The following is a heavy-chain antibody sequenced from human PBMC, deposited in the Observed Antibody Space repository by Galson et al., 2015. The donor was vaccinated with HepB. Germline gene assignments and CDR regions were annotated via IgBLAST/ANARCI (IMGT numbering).Heavy chain of an antibody. Sequence: SLRLSCAASGVTIPSYSMNWVRKAPGKGLEWLAYISAGSTTIYHADSVKGRFPISRDNAKNFLYLHMNSLRGEDTAVYYCARNPSSYDYYNMDVWGHGTTVTVSS. J-gene: IGHJ6*02. CDR1: GVTIPSYS. CDR3: ARNPSSYDYYNMDV. CDR2: ISAGSTTI. V-gene: IGHV3-48*01.